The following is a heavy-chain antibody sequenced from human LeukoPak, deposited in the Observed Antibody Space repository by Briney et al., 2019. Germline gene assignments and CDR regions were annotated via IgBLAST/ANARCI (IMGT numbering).Heavy chain of an antibody. CDR2: ISSDGAII. CDR3: AKTRPGEVAAPPDY. D-gene: IGHD6-13*01. CDR1: GFPFSTFG. J-gene: IGHJ4*02. Sequence: GGSLRLSCAASGFPFSTFGMHWVRQAPGKGLEWVALISSDGAIINYADSVKGRFTISRDNSKNTLYLQMNSLRPEDPAMYYCAKTRPGEVAAPPDYWGQGTLVTVSS. V-gene: IGHV3-30*18.